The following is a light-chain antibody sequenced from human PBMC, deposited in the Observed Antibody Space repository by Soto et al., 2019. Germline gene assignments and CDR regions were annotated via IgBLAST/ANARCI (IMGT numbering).Light chain of an antibody. Sequence: EIVIRHSPCTLSVSPGERPTLSCRASQSVGSKLAWYQQKPGHVPRLLIYGASSRATGIPDRFSGSGSGTDFTLTISSLEPEDSAVYYCQQDRGRHTFGQGTRLDIK. V-gene: IGKV3D-15*01. J-gene: IGKJ5*01. CDR2: GAS. CDR3: QQDRGRHT. CDR1: QSVGSK.